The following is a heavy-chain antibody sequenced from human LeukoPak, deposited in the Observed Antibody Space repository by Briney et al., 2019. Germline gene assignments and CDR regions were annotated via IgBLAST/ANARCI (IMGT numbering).Heavy chain of an antibody. Sequence: GGSLRLSCAASGFTFSSYAMNWVRQAPGKGLEWVAVISYDGSHKYYADSVKGRFTISRDNSKNTLYLQMSSLRPEDTAVYYCARDNISFQIEKATIPLAHWGQGTLVTVSS. D-gene: IGHD5-24*01. CDR3: ARDNISFQIEKATIPLAH. CDR2: ISYDGSHK. V-gene: IGHV3-30*04. J-gene: IGHJ4*02. CDR1: GFTFSSYA.